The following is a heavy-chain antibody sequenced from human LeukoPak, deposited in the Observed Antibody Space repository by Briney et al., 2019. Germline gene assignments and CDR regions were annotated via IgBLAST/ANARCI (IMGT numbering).Heavy chain of an antibody. D-gene: IGHD3-10*01. Sequence: GGSLRLSCAASGFTFSSYSMNWVRPAPGKGLEWVSRINSDGSSTSYADSVKGRFTISRDNAKNTLYLQMNSLRAEDTAVYYCARVSFGELPNFDYWGQGPLVTVSS. CDR1: GFTFSSYS. CDR3: ARVSFGELPNFDY. CDR2: INSDGSST. V-gene: IGHV3-74*01. J-gene: IGHJ4*02.